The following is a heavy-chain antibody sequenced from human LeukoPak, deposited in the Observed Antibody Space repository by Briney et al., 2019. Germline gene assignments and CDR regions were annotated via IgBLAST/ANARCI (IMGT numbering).Heavy chain of an antibody. CDR3: ASGVAVARTPPRVFDI. CDR2: INSDGSST. CDR1: GFTFSSYW. V-gene: IGHV3-74*01. D-gene: IGHD6-19*01. Sequence: GGSLRLSCAASGFTFSSYWMHWVRQAPGKGLVWVSRINSDGSSTSYADSVKGRFTISRDNAKNTLYLQMNSLRAEDTAVYYCASGVAVARTPPRVFDIWGQGTMVTVSS. J-gene: IGHJ3*02.